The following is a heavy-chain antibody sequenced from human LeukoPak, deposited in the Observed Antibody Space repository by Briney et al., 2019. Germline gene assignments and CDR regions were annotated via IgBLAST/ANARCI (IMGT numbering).Heavy chain of an antibody. CDR3: ARVAAAVLHFDY. Sequence: SETLSLTCTVSGGSISSGGYYWSWIRQHPGKGLEWIGYIYYSGSTYYNPSLKSRVTISVDTSKNQFSLKLSSVTAADTAVYYCARVAAAVLHFDYWGQGTLVTVSS. V-gene: IGHV4-31*03. CDR2: IYYSGST. J-gene: IGHJ4*02. D-gene: IGHD6-13*01. CDR1: GGSISSGGYY.